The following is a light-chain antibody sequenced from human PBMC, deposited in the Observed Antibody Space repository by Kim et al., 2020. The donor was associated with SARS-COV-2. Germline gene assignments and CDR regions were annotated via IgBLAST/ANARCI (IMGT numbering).Light chain of an antibody. J-gene: IGKJ2*01. V-gene: IGKV1-5*03. CDR2: KAS. CDR3: QQYKSYTYT. CDR1: QTITNW. Sequence: SLGYRCTITCRASQTITNWLAWYQQKPEKAPKLLIYKASNLESGVPSRFSGSGSGTEFTLTISKLQPDDSATYYCQQYKSYTYTFGQGTKVDIK.